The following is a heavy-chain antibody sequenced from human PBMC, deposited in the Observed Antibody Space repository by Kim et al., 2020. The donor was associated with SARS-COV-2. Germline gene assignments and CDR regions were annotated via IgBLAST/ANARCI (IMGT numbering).Heavy chain of an antibody. CDR1: GFSFRDYA. V-gene: IGHV3-49*04. Sequence: GGSLRLSCAGSGFSFRDYAINWVRQAPGGGLEWVGFIRSQAYGATPQYGAAANGRVIISRDDSKNIAYLDMASLRTEDTGIYFCTKSYLRTTSWNFNDWG. J-gene: IGHJ4*01. CDR3: TKSYLRTTSWNFND. CDR2: IRSQAYGATP. D-gene: IGHD2-2*01.